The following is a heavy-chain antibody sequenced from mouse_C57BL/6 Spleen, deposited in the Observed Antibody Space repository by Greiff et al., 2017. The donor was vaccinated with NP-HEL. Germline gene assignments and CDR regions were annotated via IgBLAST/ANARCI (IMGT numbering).Heavy chain of an antibody. CDR1: GFTFSSYA. Sequence: DVMLVESGGGLVKPGGSLKLSCAASGFTFSSYAMSWVRQTPEKRLEWVATISAGGSYTYYPDNVKGRFTISKDNTKNNLYLQMSQLKSEDTAMYYCARDYGNLFAYWGQGTMVTVSA. D-gene: IGHD2-1*01. CDR3: ARDYGNLFAY. CDR2: ISAGGSYT. J-gene: IGHJ3*01. V-gene: IGHV5-4*01.